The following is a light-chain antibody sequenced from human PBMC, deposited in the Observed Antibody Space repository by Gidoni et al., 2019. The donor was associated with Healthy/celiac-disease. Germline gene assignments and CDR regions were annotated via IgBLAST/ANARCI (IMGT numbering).Light chain of an antibody. CDR1: QSVSSN. CDR2: GAS. CDR3: QQYNNWPAYS. J-gene: IGKJ2*03. Sequence: EIVMTQSPSSLSVSPGERATLSCRASQSVSSNLAWYQQKPGQAPRLLIYGASTRATGIPARFSGSGCGTEFTLTISSLQSEDFAVYYCQQYNNWPAYSFGQXTKLEIK. V-gene: IGKV3-15*01.